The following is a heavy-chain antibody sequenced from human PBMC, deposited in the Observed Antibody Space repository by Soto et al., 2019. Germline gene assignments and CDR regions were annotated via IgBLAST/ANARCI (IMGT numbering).Heavy chain of an antibody. D-gene: IGHD3-16*02. CDR3: TVMIRFGGVIVPDY. J-gene: IGHJ4*02. V-gene: IGHV1-24*01. CDR2: FDPEDGET. CDR1: GYTFTCYY. Sequence: ASVKVSCKASGYTFTCYYMHWVRQAPGKGLEWMGGFDPEDGETIYAQKFKGRVTMTEDTSTDTAYMELSSLRSEDTDVYYCTVMIRFGGVIVPDYWGQGTLVTVSS.